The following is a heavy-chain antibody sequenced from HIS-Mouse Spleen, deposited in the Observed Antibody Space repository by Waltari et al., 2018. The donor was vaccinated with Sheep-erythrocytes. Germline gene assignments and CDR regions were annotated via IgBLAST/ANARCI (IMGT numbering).Heavy chain of an antibody. CDR1: GGSISSGGYY. CDR3: ARDPLTGADY. V-gene: IGHV4-31*03. D-gene: IGHD7-27*01. CDR2: IADSGST. J-gene: IGHJ4*02. Sequence: QVQLQESGPGLVKPSQTLSLTCTVTGGSISSGGYYWSWIRQHPGKGLEWIRYIADSGSTYYNPSLRSRVTISVDTSKNQFSLKLSSVTVADTAVYYCARDPLTGADYWGQGTLVTVSS.